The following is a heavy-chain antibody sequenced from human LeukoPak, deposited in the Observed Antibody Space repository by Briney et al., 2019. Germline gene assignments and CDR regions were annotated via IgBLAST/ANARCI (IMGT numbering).Heavy chain of an antibody. J-gene: IGHJ4*02. CDR3: ARGTSYCGKACFDY. Sequence: SETLSLTCTVSGGSISSYYWSWIRLPPGKGLEWIGYLSKSGNTNYNPSLKSRVTISVDTSKNQFSLKLSSVTAADTAVYYCARGTSYCGKACFDYWGQGSLVTVSS. CDR2: LSKSGNT. D-gene: IGHD2-21*01. CDR1: GGSISSYY. V-gene: IGHV4-59*08.